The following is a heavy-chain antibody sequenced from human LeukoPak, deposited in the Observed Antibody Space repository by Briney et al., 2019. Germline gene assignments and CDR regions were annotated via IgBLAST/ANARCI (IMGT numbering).Heavy chain of an antibody. Sequence: PGGSLRLSCVASQFTFGNYAMSWVRQTPGKGLEWVSAVSGDGHSTYSADSVRGRFTISRDNSKSTLYLQMNSLRAEDTALYYCAKVASSSGWYEGNAFDIWGQGTLVTVSS. V-gene: IGHV3-23*01. CDR3: AKVASSSGWYEGNAFDI. D-gene: IGHD6-19*01. J-gene: IGHJ3*02. CDR2: VSGDGHST. CDR1: QFTFGNYA.